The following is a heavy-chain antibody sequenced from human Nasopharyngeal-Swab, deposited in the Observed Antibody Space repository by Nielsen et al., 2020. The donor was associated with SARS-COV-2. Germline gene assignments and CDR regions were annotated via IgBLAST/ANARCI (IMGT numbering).Heavy chain of an antibody. V-gene: IGHV3-73*01. J-gene: IGHJ4*02. Sequence: VRQMPGKGLEWVGRIGDKDHNYATTYGASVQGRFTISRDDSKNTAFLQMDSLKTEDTALYYCPTDFYFDYWGQGTLVTVSS. CDR3: PTDFYFDY. CDR2: IGDKDHNYAT.